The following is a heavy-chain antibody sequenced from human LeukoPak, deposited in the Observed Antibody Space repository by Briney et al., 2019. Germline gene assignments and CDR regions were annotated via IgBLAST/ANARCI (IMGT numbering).Heavy chain of an antibody. CDR2: IKQDGSEK. CDR1: GFTFSSYW. Sequence: GGSLRLSCAASGFTFSSYWMIWVRQAPGKGLEWVANIKQDGSEKSYVDSVKGRFTISRDNAKNSLYLQMNSLRAEDTAVYYCARAVAGTRFDPWGQGTLVTVSS. V-gene: IGHV3-7*01. CDR3: ARAVAGTRFDP. J-gene: IGHJ5*02. D-gene: IGHD6-19*01.